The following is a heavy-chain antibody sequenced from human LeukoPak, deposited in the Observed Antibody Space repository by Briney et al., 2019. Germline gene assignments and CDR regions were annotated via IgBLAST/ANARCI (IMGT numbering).Heavy chain of an antibody. Sequence: GGSLRLSCAASGFTFSNYWMSWVRQAPGKGLEWVANIKEDGSEKYYVDSVKGRFTISRDNAKNSVYLHMNSLRAEDTAVYYCAREQYGGKDYWGQGNLVTVSS. CDR1: GFTFSNYW. CDR3: AREQYGGKDY. V-gene: IGHV3-7*05. D-gene: IGHD4-23*01. CDR2: IKEDGSEK. J-gene: IGHJ4*02.